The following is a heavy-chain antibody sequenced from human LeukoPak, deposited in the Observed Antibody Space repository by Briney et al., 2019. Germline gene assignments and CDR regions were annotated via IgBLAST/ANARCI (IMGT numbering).Heavy chain of an antibody. D-gene: IGHD2-2*02. J-gene: IGHJ5*02. Sequence: SGTLSLTCTVSDGFISTYYWTWIRQPAGKGLEWIGRIYTSGSTNYNPSFKSRVTMSVDTSKNQFSLKLISVTAADTAVYYCARGVVPGAIGWFDPWGQGTLVTVSS. CDR1: DGFISTYY. CDR2: IYTSGST. V-gene: IGHV4-4*07. CDR3: ARGVVPGAIGWFDP.